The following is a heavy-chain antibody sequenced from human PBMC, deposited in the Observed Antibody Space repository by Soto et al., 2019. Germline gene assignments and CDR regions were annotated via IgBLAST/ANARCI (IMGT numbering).Heavy chain of an antibody. J-gene: IGHJ4*02. CDR1: GGTFGSYA. CDR3: ARGIAAAGTYFDY. D-gene: IGHD6-13*01. CDR2: IIPIFGTT. V-gene: IGHV1-69*18. Sequence: QVQLVQSGAEVKKPGSSVKVSCKASGGTFGSYAINWVRQAPGQGLEWMGIIIPIFGTTKYAQNFQGRVTITADDSARTVYMELANLGSEDTPVYYCARGIAAAGTYFDYWGQGTLVTVSS.